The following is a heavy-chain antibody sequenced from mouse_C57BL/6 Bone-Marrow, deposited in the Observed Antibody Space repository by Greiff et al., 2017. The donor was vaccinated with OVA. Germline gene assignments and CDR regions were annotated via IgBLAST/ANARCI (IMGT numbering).Heavy chain of an antibody. D-gene: IGHD1-1*01. Sequence: EVKLMESGGGLVKPGGSLKLSCAASGFTFSDYGMHWVRQAPEKGLEWVAYISSGSGTNYYADTVKGRFTISRDNANNPLFLQMTSLRSEDTAMYYCASPGYGSSGYFDVWGTGTTVTVSS. CDR2: ISSGSGTN. CDR3: ASPGYGSSGYFDV. V-gene: IGHV5-17*01. CDR1: GFTFSDYG. J-gene: IGHJ1*03.